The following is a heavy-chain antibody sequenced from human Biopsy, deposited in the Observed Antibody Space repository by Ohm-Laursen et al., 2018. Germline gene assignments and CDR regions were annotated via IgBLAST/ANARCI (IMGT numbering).Heavy chain of an antibody. J-gene: IGHJ4*02. CDR2: FDPEEGQR. CDR1: GDRFTEFS. D-gene: IGHD2-21*02. CDR3: AADSENCGGDCYIY. Sequence: GASVKVSCKVSGDRFTEFSIHWVRQAPGKGLEWMGGFDPEEGQRTYAQKFQGRLTMTEDTSADTVYMELRGLRSEDAAVYYCAADSENCGGDCYIYWGQGTQVTVSS. V-gene: IGHV1-24*01.